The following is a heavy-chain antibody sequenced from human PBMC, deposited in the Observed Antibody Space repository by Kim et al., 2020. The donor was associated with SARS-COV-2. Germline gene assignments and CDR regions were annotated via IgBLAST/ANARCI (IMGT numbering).Heavy chain of an antibody. D-gene: IGHD3-3*01. Sequence: SLKSRVTLSVDTSKNQFSLKLSSVTAADTAVYYCARPRAIFGVANHWFDPWGQGTLVTVSS. J-gene: IGHJ5*02. CDR3: ARPRAIFGVANHWFDP. V-gene: IGHV4-39*01.